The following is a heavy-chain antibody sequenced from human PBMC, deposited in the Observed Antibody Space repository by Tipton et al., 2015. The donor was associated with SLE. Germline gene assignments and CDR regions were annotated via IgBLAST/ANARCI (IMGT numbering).Heavy chain of an antibody. V-gene: IGHV4-30-2*01. Sequence: TLSLTCTVSGGSISSGDYYWSWIRQPPGKGLEWIGEINHSGSTNYNPSLKSRVTISVDTSKNQFSLKLSSVTAADTAVYYCARGVGVVIIRGWYFDLWGRGTLVTVSS. J-gene: IGHJ2*01. CDR2: INHSGST. CDR1: GGSISSGDYY. CDR3: ARGVGVVIIRGWYFDL. D-gene: IGHD3-3*01.